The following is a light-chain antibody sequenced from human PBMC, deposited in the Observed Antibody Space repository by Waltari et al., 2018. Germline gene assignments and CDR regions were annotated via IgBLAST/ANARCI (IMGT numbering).Light chain of an antibody. Sequence: QSVLTQPPSVSGDPGQRVTISCTGSNSNIGGYYVYWYQQFPGTAPKLLIYDNKKRPSGISDRFSGSKSGASASLTITGLQPGDEADYYCGAWDSSLSAVLFGGGTRLTVL. CDR2: DNK. CDR1: NSNIGGYY. J-gene: IGLJ2*01. CDR3: GAWDSSLSAVL. V-gene: IGLV1-51*01.